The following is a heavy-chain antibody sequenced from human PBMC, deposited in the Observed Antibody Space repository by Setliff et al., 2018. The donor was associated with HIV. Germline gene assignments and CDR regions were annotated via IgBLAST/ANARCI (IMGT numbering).Heavy chain of an antibody. D-gene: IGHD6-6*01. CDR2: IYTSGST. V-gene: IGHV4-61*09. J-gene: IGHJ6*03. CDR3: AREGGTSSPIDYHYYIDV. Sequence: SETLSLTCTVSGGSISGGSYYWSWIRQPAGKGLEWIGHIYTSGSTNYNPSLKSRVTISVGTSKNQFSLKLSSVTAADTAVYYCAREGGTSSPIDYHYYIDVWGKGTTVTVS. CDR1: GGSISGGSYY.